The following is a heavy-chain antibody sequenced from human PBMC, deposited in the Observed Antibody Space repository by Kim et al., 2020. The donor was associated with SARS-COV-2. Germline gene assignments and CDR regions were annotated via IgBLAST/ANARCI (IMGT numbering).Heavy chain of an antibody. D-gene: IGHD3-22*01. Sequence: AQKFQGRVTITADESTSTAYMELSSLRSEDTAVYYCAGFYYDSSGYLLDYWGQGTLVTVSS. CDR3: AGFYYDSSGYLLDY. J-gene: IGHJ4*02. V-gene: IGHV1-69*01.